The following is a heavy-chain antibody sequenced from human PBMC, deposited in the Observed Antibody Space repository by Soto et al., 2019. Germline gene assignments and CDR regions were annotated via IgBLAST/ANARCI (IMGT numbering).Heavy chain of an antibody. V-gene: IGHV5-10-1*01. CDR2: IDPSDSYT. CDR3: ARHPYDSSGSQIGWFDP. D-gene: IGHD3-22*01. CDR1: GYSFTSYW. J-gene: IGHJ5*02. Sequence: GESLKISCKGSGYSFTSYWISWVRQMPGKGPEWMGRIDPSDSYTNYSPSFQGHVTISADKSISTAYLQWSSLKASDTAMYYCARHPYDSSGSQIGWFDPWGQGTQVTVSS.